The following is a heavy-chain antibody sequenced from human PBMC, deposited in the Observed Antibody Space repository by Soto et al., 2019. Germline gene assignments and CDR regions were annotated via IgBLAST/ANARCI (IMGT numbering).Heavy chain of an antibody. V-gene: IGHV4-34*01. CDR1: GGSFSGYY. CDR2: INHSGST. J-gene: IGHJ5*02. D-gene: IGHD3-3*01. Sequence: QVQLQQWGAGLLKPSETLSLTCAVYGGSFSGYYWSWIRQPPGKGLEWVGEINHSGSTNYDPSLKSRVTISVDTSKHQFSLKLSSVTAAGTAVYYCARGRIGVRFFSPKAYNWFDPWGQGTLVTVSS. CDR3: ARGRIGVRFFSPKAYNWFDP.